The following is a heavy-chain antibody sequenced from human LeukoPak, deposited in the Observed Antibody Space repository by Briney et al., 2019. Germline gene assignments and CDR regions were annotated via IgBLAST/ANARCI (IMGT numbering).Heavy chain of an antibody. CDR3: ARRGALRFFDY. CDR2: IYYSGST. J-gene: IGHJ4*02. V-gene: IGHV4-31*03. CDR1: GGSISSGGYY. Sequence: SETLSLTCTVSGGSISSGGYYWSCIRQHPGKGLEWIGYIYYSGSTYYNPSLKSRVTISVDTSKNQFSLKLSSVTAADTAVYYCARRGALRFFDYWGQGTLVTVSS. D-gene: IGHD3-3*01.